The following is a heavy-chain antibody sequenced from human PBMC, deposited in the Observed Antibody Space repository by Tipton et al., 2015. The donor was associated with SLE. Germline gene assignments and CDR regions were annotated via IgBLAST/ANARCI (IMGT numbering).Heavy chain of an antibody. CDR2: ISGSGGST. J-gene: IGHJ5*01. CDR1: GFIFRNYA. CDR3: VKGIRDYGDHDEVGWFDS. V-gene: IGHV3-23*01. Sequence: SLRLSCAASGFIFRNYAMTWVRQAPGKGLEWVSSISGSGGSTHYADSVKGRCTISRDNSKNTLHLQMNSLRAGDTAVYYCVKGIRDYGDHDEVGWFDSWGQGTLVTVSS. D-gene: IGHD4-17*01.